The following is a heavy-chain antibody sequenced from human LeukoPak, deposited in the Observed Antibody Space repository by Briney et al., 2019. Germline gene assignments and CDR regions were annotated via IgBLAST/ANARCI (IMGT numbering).Heavy chain of an antibody. CDR3: ARDGSGYGY. V-gene: IGHV4-59*12. Sequence: SETLSLTCTVSGGSLRSYYWSWIRQPPGKELEWIGYIYYTGSTNYNPSLKSRVTISVNTPKNQFSLKLSSVTAADTAVYYCARDGSGYGYWGQGTLVTVSS. D-gene: IGHD5-12*01. CDR2: IYYTGST. J-gene: IGHJ4*02. CDR1: GGSLRSYY.